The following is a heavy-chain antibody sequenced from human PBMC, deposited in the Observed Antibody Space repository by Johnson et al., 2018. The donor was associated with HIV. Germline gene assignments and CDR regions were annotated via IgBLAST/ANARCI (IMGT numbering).Heavy chain of an antibody. CDR2: IGWNSGSI. CDR3: ARAHDAFDI. CDR1: GFTFSSYA. J-gene: IGHJ3*02. Sequence: VESGCGLVQPGRSLRLSCAASGFTFSSYAMHWVRQAPGKGLEWVSGIGWNSGSIGYADSVKGRFTISRDNAKNSLYLQMNSLRAEDTAVYYCARAHDAFDIWGQGTMVTVSS. V-gene: IGHV3-9*01.